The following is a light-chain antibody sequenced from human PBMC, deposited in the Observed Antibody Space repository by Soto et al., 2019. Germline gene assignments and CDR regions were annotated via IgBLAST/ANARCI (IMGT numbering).Light chain of an antibody. CDR1: SSDVGGYNS. Sequence: QSALTQPPSASGSPGPSVTISCTGTSSDVGGYNSVSWYQQHPGKAPKLMIYEVSKRPSGVPDRFSGSKSGNTASLTVSGLQAEDEAYYYCSSYAGSNKVFGGGTQLTVL. CDR2: EVS. V-gene: IGLV2-8*01. J-gene: IGLJ2*01. CDR3: SSYAGSNKV.